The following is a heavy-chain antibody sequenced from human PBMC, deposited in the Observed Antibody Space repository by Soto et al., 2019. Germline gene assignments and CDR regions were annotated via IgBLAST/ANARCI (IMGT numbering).Heavy chain of an antibody. CDR3: ARATQQLATYYYYYMDV. J-gene: IGHJ6*03. CDR1: GFTVSSNY. CDR2: IYSGGST. V-gene: IGHV3-53*04. D-gene: IGHD6-13*01. Sequence: EVQLMESGGGLVQPGGSLRLSCAASGFTVSSNYMSWVRQAPGKGLEWVSVIYSGGSTYYADSVKGRFTISRHNSKNTLYLQMNSLRAEDTAVYYCARATQQLATYYYYYMDVWGKGTTVTVSS.